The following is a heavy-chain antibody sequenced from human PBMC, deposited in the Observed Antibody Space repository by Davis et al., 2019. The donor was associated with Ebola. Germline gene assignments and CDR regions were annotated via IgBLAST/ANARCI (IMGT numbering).Heavy chain of an antibody. CDR2: IYPGDSDT. Sequence: KVSCKGSGYSFTSYWIGWVRQMPGKGLEWMGIIYPGDSDTRYSPSFQGQVTISADKSISTAYLQWSSLKASDTAMYYCARFPPGYCISTSCYAFDYWGQGTLVTVSS. D-gene: IGHD2-2*01. CDR1: GYSFTSYW. V-gene: IGHV5-51*01. CDR3: ARFPPGYCISTSCYAFDY. J-gene: IGHJ4*02.